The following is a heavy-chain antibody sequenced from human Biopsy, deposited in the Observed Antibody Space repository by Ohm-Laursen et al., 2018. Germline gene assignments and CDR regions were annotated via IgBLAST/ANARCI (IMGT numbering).Heavy chain of an antibody. CDR1: GDSFTSYA. CDR3: ARGEGSSWFDP. CDR2: IIPLPNVA. D-gene: IGHD1-26*01. V-gene: IGHV1-69*10. Sequence: SVKVSCKASGDSFTSYAIGWVRQAPGQGLEWMGGIIPLPNVANYAQKFQGRITITADESTSTAYMELSSLTSDDTAVYFCARGEGSSWFDPWGHGTLVTVSS. J-gene: IGHJ5*02.